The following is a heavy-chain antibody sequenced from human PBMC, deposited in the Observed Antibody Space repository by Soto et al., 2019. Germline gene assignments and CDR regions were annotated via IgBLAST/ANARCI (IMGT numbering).Heavy chain of an antibody. V-gene: IGHV5-51*01. J-gene: IGHJ6*02. CDR1: GYSFTSYW. Sequence: LKISCKGSGYSFTSYWIGWVRQMPGKGLEWMGIIYPGDSDTRYSPSFQGQVTISADKSISTAYLQWSSLKASDTTMYYCASGYSYGWDGMDVWGQGTTVTVSS. CDR3: ASGYSYGWDGMDV. D-gene: IGHD5-18*01. CDR2: IYPGDSDT.